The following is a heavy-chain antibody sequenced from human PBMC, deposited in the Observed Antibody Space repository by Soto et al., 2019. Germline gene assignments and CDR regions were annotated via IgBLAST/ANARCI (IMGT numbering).Heavy chain of an antibody. CDR2: ISGSGGST. CDR1: GFTFSSYA. Sequence: PGGSLRLSCAASGFTFSSYAMSWVRQAPGKGLEWVSAISGSGGSTYYAGSVKGRFTISRDNSKNTLYLQMNSLRAEDTAVYYCARGSVQYCIGYYIIDYWGQGSLVTVSS. J-gene: IGHJ4*01. CDR3: ARGSVQYCIGYYIIDY. D-gene: IGHD3-3*01. V-gene: IGHV3-23*01.